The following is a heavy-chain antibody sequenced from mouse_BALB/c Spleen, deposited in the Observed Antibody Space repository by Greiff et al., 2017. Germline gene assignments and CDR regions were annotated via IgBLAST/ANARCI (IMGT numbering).Heavy chain of an antibody. CDR3: ARGRELRGAAMDY. J-gene: IGHJ4*01. CDR2: ISSGGST. V-gene: IGHV5-6-5*01. CDR1: GFTFSSYA. Sequence: EVQRVESGGGLVKPGGSLKLSCAASGFTFSSYAMSWVRQTPEKRLEWVASISSGGSTYYPDSVKGRFTISRDNARNILYLQMSSLRSEDTAMYYCARGRELRGAAMDYWGQGTSVTVSS. D-gene: IGHD1-1*01.